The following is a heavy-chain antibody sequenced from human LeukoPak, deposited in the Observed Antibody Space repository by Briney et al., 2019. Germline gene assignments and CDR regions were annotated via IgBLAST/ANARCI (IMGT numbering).Heavy chain of an antibody. D-gene: IGHD3-22*01. CDR1: GDSIRSFY. J-gene: IGHJ3*02. CDR2: IHYSGIT. V-gene: IGHV4-59*01. CDR3: ARDYDSRRPDAFDI. Sequence: ASETLSLTCTVFGDSIRSFYWSWIRQPPGKGLEWVAYIHYSGITNYNPSLKNRLSISLDTSTTQFSLKLSAVSVPQKGIYYCARDYDSRRPDAFDIWGQGKMVTVSS.